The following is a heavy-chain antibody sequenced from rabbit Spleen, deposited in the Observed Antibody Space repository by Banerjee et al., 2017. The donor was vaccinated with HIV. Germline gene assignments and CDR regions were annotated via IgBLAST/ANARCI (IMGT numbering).Heavy chain of an antibody. Sequence: QEQLVESGGGLVQPGGSLKLSCKASGFDFSNYGVSWVRQAPGKGLEWIGYIEPIFGRTYYANRVNGRFTISSHNAQNTLYLQLSSLTAADTATYFCVRDQARMLDLWGPGTLVTVS. V-gene: IGHV1S47*01. D-gene: IGHD6-1*01. CDR2: IEPIFGRT. CDR3: VRDQARMLDL. J-gene: IGHJ4*01. CDR1: GFDFSNYG.